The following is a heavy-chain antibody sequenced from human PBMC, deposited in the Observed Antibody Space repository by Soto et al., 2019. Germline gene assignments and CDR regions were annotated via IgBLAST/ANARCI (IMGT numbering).Heavy chain of an antibody. CDR2: IYSGGST. D-gene: IGHD6-19*01. J-gene: IGHJ6*03. V-gene: IGHV3-66*01. CDR3: ARGYSSGWLYYMDV. CDR1: GFTVSSNY. Sequence: GGSLRLSCAASGFTVSSNYMSWVRQAPGKGLEWVSVIYSGGSTYYADSVKGRFTISRDNSKNTLYLQMNSLRAEDTAVYYCARGYSSGWLYYMDVWGKGTTVTVSS.